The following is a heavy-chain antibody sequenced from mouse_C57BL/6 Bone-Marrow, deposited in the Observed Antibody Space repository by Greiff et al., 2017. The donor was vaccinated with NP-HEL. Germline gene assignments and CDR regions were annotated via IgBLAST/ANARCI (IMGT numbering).Heavy chain of an antibody. J-gene: IGHJ1*03. Sequence: QVQLQQSGPGLVQPSQSLSITCTVSGFSLTSYGVHWVRQSPGKGLEWLGVIWSGGSTDNNAAFISRLSISKDNSKSQVFFKMNSLQAEDTAIYDCARNAYYYGSRYFDVWGTGTTVTVSS. D-gene: IGHD1-1*01. CDR3: ARNAYYYGSRYFDV. CDR2: IWSGGST. V-gene: IGHV2-2*01. CDR1: GFSLTSYG.